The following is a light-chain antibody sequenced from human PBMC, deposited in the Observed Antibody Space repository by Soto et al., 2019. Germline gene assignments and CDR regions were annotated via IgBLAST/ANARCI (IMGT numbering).Light chain of an antibody. V-gene: IGLV2-8*01. CDR3: SSYAGSSYV. CDR1: RSDVGGYNY. J-gene: IGLJ1*01. CDR2: EVS. Sequence: QSVLTQPPSASGSPGQSVTISCTGTRSDVGGYNYVSWYQRHPGKAPKLMIYEVSRRPSGVPDRFSGSKSGNTASLTVSGLQAEDEADYYCSSYAGSSYVFGTGTKLTVL.